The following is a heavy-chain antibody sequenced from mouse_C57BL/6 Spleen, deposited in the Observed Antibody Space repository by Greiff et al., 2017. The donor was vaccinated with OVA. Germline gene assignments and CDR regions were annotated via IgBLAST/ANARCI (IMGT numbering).Heavy chain of an antibody. CDR1: GYTFTSYW. CDR3: ASRTTVVATRFAY. V-gene: IGHV1-50*01. D-gene: IGHD1-1*01. CDR2: IDPYDSYT. J-gene: IGHJ3*01. Sequence: QVQLQQPGAELVKPGASVKLSCKASGYTFTSYWMQWVKQRPGQGLEWIGEIDPYDSYTNYNQKFKGKATLTVDTSSSTAYMQLSSLTSEDSAVYYCASRTTVVATRFAYWGQGTLVTVSA.